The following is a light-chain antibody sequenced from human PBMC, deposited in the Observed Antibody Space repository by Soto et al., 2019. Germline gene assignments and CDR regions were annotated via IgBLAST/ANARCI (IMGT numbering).Light chain of an antibody. J-gene: IGLJ1*01. V-gene: IGLV2-14*03. CDR1: SSDIGGYNY. CDR2: DVS. CDR3: SSYTSTSTLYV. Sequence: QSAPTQPASVSGSPGQSITISCTGTSSDIGGYNYVSWYQQLPGKVPKLIIYDVSNRPSGVSDRFSGSKSGNAASLTISGLQAEDEADSYCSSYTSTSTLYVFGTGTKLTVL.